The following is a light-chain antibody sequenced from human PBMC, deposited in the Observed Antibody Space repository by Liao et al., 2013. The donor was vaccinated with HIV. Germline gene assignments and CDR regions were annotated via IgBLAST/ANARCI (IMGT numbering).Light chain of an antibody. Sequence: SYVLTQPPSVSVAPGKTARITCGGNKIGSKSVHWYQQKPGQAPVLVIYYDSDRPSGIPERFSGSNSGNTATLTISRVEAGDEADYYCQVSYSSSDNWVFGGGTKLTVL. CDR1: KIGSKS. CDR3: QVSYSSSDNWV. J-gene: IGLJ3*02. CDR2: YDS. V-gene: IGLV3-21*04.